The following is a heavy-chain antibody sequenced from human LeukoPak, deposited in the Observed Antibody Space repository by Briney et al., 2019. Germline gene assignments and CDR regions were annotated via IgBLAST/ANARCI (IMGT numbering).Heavy chain of an antibody. J-gene: IGHJ4*02. D-gene: IGHD3-22*01. V-gene: IGHV3-23*01. CDR2: INGRGVLT. Sequence: GGSLRLSCAASGFTFTSYAMSWVRQAPGKGLEWVSGINGRGVLTFYADSVKGRFTVSRDNSNNVLYLDMSSLRVEDTALYYCAKDFYYDSIEYWVNYFDDWGQGILVTVSS. CDR3: AKDFYYDSIEYWVNYFDD. CDR1: GFTFTSYA.